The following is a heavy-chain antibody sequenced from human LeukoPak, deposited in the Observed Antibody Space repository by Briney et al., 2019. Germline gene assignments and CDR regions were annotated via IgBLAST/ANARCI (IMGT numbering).Heavy chain of an antibody. D-gene: IGHD3-10*01. CDR1: GFTFSNYG. J-gene: IGHJ4*02. CDR3: TSRPLLSYYGSGRTRSDY. Sequence: QPGGTLRLSCAASGFTFSNYGMSWVRQASGKGLEWVGRIRSKANSYATAYAASVKGRFTISRDDSKNTTYLQMNSLKTEDTAVYYCTSRPLLSYYGSGRTRSDYWGQGTLVTVSS. V-gene: IGHV3-73*01. CDR2: IRSKANSYAT.